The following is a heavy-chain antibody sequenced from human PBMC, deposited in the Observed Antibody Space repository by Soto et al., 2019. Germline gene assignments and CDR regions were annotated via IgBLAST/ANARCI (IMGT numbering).Heavy chain of an antibody. Sequence: SQTLSLTCAISGDSVSSNSAAWNWIRQSPSRGLEWLGRTYYRSKWYNDYAVSVKSRITINPDTSKNQFSLQLNSVTPEDTAVYYCARDTSTSVIVVVPAAVVPYFDYWGQGTLVTVSS. V-gene: IGHV6-1*01. CDR3: ARDTSTSVIVVVPAAVVPYFDY. CDR2: TYYRSKWYN. J-gene: IGHJ4*02. D-gene: IGHD2-2*01. CDR1: GDSVSSNSAA.